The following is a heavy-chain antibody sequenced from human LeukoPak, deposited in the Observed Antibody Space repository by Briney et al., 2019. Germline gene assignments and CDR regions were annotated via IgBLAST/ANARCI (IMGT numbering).Heavy chain of an antibody. CDR2: LYSGGGT. J-gene: IGHJ3*02. CDR1: GFTVSSNY. V-gene: IGHV3-66*01. Sequence: GGSLRLSCAASGFTVSSNYMSWVRQAPGKGLEWVSVLYSGGGTYYTDSVKGRFTISRDNSKNTLYLQMNSLRVEDTAVYYCARDRTFDIWGQGTMVTVSS. CDR3: ARDRTFDI.